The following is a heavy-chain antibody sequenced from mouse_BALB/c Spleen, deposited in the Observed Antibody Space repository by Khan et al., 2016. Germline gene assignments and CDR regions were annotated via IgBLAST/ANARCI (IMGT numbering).Heavy chain of an antibody. D-gene: IGHD2-12*01. J-gene: IGHJ3*01. CDR3: VMDDNCLVFTY. CDR1: GFTFNTYA. CDR2: IRSKSNSYAT. V-gene: IGHV10-1*02. Sequence: EVQLVESSGGLVQPKGSLKLSCSASGFTFNTYAMNWVRQAPGKGLEWVVRIRSKSNSYATYYADSVKDRFTISRDDSQSMLYLQMNHLKSEDTAMYYCVMDDNCLVFTYWGQGTLGTVSA.